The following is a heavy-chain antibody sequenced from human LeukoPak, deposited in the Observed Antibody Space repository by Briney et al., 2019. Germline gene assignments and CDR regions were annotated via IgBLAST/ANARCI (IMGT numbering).Heavy chain of an antibody. CDR1: GFTFSSYD. J-gene: IGHJ2*01. CDR2: IGTAGEI. Sequence: GGSLRLSCAASGFTFSSYDIHWARKATGKGLEWVSGIGTAGEIYYPGSVKGRFTISRENAKNSLYLQMNSLRAGDTAVYYCARAAYSSTWYSRYFDLWGRGTLVTVSS. D-gene: IGHD6-13*01. V-gene: IGHV3-13*01. CDR3: ARAAYSSTWYSRYFDL.